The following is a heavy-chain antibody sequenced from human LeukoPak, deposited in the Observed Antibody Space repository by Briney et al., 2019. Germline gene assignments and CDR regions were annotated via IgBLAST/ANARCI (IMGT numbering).Heavy chain of an antibody. Sequence: SETLSLTCTVSGDSISDYYWSWIRQPPGKGLEWIGEINHSGSTNYNPSLKSRVTISVDTSKNQFSLKLSSVTAADTAVYYCARGFPAGFWSGYYRNWFDPWGQGTLVTVSS. CDR3: ARGFPAGFWSGYYRNWFDP. V-gene: IGHV4-34*01. D-gene: IGHD3-3*01. CDR2: INHSGST. CDR1: GDSISDYY. J-gene: IGHJ5*02.